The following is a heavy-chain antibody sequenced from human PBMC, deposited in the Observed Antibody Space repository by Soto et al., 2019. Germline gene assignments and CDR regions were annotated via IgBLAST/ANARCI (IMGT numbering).Heavy chain of an antibody. Sequence: VQLEESGGGVVQPGRSLRLSCVGSGFSFSNYGIHWVRQTPGKGLQWMAVISHDGTKTFYGDSVKDRFTVSRDNSRNRVFLHLSGLTVADTGVYLCARDDDLGGEALDFWGQGTRVTVSA. J-gene: IGHJ3*01. V-gene: IGHV3-30*03. CDR1: GFSFSNYG. D-gene: IGHD3-10*01. CDR2: ISHDGTKT. CDR3: ARDDDLGGEALDF.